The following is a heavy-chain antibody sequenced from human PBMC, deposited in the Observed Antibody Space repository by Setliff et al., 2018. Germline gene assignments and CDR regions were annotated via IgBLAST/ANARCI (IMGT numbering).Heavy chain of an antibody. CDR2: ISAYNGNT. Sequence: ASVKVSCKASGGTFTSYGISWVRQAPGQGLEWMGWISAYNGNTNYAQKLQGRVTMTTDTSTSTAYMELRSLRSDDTAVYYCARDPSLYCSSTSCSPHWFDPWGQGTLVTVSS. CDR1: GGTFTSYG. J-gene: IGHJ5*02. V-gene: IGHV1-18*01. CDR3: ARDPSLYCSSTSCSPHWFDP. D-gene: IGHD2-2*01.